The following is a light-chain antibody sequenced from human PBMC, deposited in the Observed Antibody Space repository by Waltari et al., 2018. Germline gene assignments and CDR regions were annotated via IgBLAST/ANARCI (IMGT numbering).Light chain of an antibody. CDR2: RNK. CDR3: AAWDDSLSGWV. J-gene: IGLJ3*02. CDR1: NSNIVNNY. V-gene: IGLV1-47*01. Sequence: QSALTQPPSASGTPGQWVTISCSGSNSNIVNNYVYWYQHLPGTAPKLLIDRNKQRPSGVPDRFSASTSGASASLAISGLQPEDEAHYYCAAWDDSLSGWVFGGGTKLTVL.